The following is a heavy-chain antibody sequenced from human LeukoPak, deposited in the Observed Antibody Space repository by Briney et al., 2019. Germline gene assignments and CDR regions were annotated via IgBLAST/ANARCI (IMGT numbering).Heavy chain of an antibody. D-gene: IGHD3-10*01. V-gene: IGHV4-59*12. CDR1: GGSISSYY. Sequence: SETLSLTCTVSGGSISSYYWSWIRQPPGKGLEWIGYIYYSGSTNYNPSLKSRVTISVDTSKNQFSLKLSSVTAADTAVYYCARKRMVRGVRPYFDYWGQGTLVTVSS. J-gene: IGHJ4*02. CDR2: IYYSGST. CDR3: ARKRMVRGVRPYFDY.